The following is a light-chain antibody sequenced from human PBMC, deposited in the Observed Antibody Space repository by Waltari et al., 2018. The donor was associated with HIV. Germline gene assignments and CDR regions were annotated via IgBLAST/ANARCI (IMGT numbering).Light chain of an antibody. CDR1: QTVTDNY. CDR2: GAS. J-gene: IGKJ2*01. CDR3: QQYGSSPRT. Sequence: VLTQSPGSLSFSPGEKVTLSCRASQTVTDNYLAWYQHKAGQAPRLLIYGASSRAAGIPDKFSGSGSGTDFSLTIRRLEPADCAVYYCQQYGSSPRTFGQGTKLEIK. V-gene: IGKV3-20*01.